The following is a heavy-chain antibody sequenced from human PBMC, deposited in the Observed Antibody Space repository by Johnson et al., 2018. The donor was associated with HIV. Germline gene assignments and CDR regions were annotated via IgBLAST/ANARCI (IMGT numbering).Heavy chain of an antibody. V-gene: IGHV3-30-3*01. CDR2: ISYDGSNK. D-gene: IGHD1-7*01. CDR3: ARVTGTTQLDAFDI. J-gene: IGHJ3*02. Sequence: QVQLVESGGGLVQPGRSLRLSCAASGFTFSSYAMHWVRQAPGKGLEWVAVISYDGSNKYYADSVKGRFTISRDNARNSLYLQMNSLRAEDTAVYYCARVTGTTQLDAFDIWGQGTMVTVSS. CDR1: GFTFSSYA.